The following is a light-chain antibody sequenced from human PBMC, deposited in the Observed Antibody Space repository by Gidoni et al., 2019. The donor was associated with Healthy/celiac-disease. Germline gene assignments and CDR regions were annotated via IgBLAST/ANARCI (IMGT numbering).Light chain of an antibody. Sequence: DLQMTQSPSSLSASVGDRVTITCQASQDISNYLNWYQQKPWKAPKLLIYDASNLETGVPSRFSGSGSGTDFTFTISSLQPEDIATYYCQQYDNLPYTFGQGTKLEIK. CDR2: DAS. J-gene: IGKJ2*01. CDR1: QDISNY. CDR3: QQYDNLPYT. V-gene: IGKV1-33*01.